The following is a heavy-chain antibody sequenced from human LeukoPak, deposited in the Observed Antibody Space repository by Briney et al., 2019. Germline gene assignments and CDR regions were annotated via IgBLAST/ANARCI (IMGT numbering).Heavy chain of an antibody. J-gene: IGHJ4*02. CDR2: ISGSGGST. Sequence: GGSLRLSCAASGFIVSSKYMNWVRQAPGKGLEWVSAISGSGGSTYYADSVKGRFTISRDNSKNTLYLQMNSLRAEDTAVYYCANYDSSGYYLPLGYWGQGTLVTVSS. CDR1: GFIVSSKY. V-gene: IGHV3-23*01. CDR3: ANYDSSGYYLPLGY. D-gene: IGHD3-22*01.